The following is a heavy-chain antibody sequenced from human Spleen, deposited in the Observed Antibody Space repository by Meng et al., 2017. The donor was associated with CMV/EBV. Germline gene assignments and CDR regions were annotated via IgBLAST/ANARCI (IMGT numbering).Heavy chain of an antibody. Sequence: QVQLVQSGAEVKKPGASVKLSCKASGYNFTNFDLTWVRQATGQGLQWMGWMNPNSGDTGYAQNFRGRVTMTRDTSISTAYMELSSLRSDDSAVYYCARGPPDTTTNDYWGQGTLVTVSS. CDR1: GYNFTNFD. CDR2: MNPNSGDT. J-gene: IGHJ4*02. CDR3: ARGPPDTTTNDY. D-gene: IGHD1-14*01. V-gene: IGHV1-8*02.